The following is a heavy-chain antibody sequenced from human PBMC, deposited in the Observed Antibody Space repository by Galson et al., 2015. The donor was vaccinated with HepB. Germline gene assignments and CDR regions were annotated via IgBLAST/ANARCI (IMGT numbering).Heavy chain of an antibody. V-gene: IGHV1-2*02. Sequence: SVKVSCKASGYTLTAHLLYWIRQAPGQGLEWMGWIDPKSGGTKYAQTFQGRVTLTRDTSIDTVYMEVISLRSDDTAVYFCAREAGLNAFDIWGQGTMVTVSS. CDR2: IDPKSGGT. D-gene: IGHD2-8*01. CDR1: GYTLTAHL. J-gene: IGHJ3*02. CDR3: AREAGLNAFDI.